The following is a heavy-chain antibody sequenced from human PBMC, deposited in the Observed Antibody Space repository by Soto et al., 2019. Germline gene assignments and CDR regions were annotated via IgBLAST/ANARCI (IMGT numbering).Heavy chain of an antibody. V-gene: IGHV3-21*01. CDR1: GFTFSSYS. CDR2: ISSSSTYI. J-gene: IGHJ1*01. CDR3: ATQTQVTRNGEYFQH. D-gene: IGHD4-4*01. Sequence: SLRLSCAASGFTFSSYSMNWVRQAPGKGLEWVSSISSSSTYIYSADSVTGRFAISRDNAKNSLFLQMNSLRAEDTAVYYCATQTQVTRNGEYFQHWGQGAPVTSPQ.